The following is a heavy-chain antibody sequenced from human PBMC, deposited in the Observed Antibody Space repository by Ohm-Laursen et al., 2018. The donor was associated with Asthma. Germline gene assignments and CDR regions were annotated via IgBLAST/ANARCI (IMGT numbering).Heavy chain of an antibody. D-gene: IGHD3-22*01. CDR1: GFNFGSYA. Sequence: GSLRLSCAASGFNFGSYAMTWVRQAPGKGLEWVSGISSSGGSTHYADNVKGRFTISRDNSKNTLYLQMNSLRAGDTAVYYCAIILETYYYDSSGYYYVEPTSKYFDYWGQGTLVTVSS. J-gene: IGHJ4*02. CDR2: ISSSGGST. V-gene: IGHV3-23*01. CDR3: AIILETYYYDSSGYYYVEPTSKYFDY.